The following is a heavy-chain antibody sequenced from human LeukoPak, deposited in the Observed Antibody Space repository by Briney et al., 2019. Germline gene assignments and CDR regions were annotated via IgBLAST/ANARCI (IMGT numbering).Heavy chain of an antibody. V-gene: IGHV3-23*01. Sequence: PSGGSLRLSCAASGFTFSNYVMSWVRQAPGKGLEWVSGISGSGGSTYSAYSVKGRFTISRDNSKNTLYLQMNSLRAEDTAVYYCARDPSGSGSTSFDIWGQGTMVTVSS. J-gene: IGHJ3*02. CDR1: GFTFSNYV. CDR2: ISGSGGST. CDR3: ARDPSGSGSTSFDI. D-gene: IGHD3-10*01.